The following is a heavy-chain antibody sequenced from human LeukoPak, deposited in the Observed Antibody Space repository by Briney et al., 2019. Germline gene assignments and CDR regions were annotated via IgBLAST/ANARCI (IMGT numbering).Heavy chain of an antibody. J-gene: IGHJ4*02. CDR3: ARAGLTLPNPFDWFLYS. CDR2: IIPIFGTA. D-gene: IGHD3-9*01. Sequence: SVKVSCKASGGTFSSYAISWVRQAPGQGLEWIGGIIPIFGTANYAQKFQGRVTITADESTSTAYMELSSLRSADTAVYYCARAGLTLPNPFDWFLYSWGQGTLVTVSS. V-gene: IGHV1-69*01. CDR1: GGTFSSYA.